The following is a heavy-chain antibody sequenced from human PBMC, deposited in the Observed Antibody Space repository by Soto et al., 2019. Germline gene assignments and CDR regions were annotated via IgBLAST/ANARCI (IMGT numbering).Heavy chain of an antibody. CDR2: IYHSGST. CDR1: GGSISSGGYS. CDR3: AGGIAARPLGY. J-gene: IGHJ4*02. Sequence: QLQLQESGSGLVKPSQTLSLTCAVSGGSISSGGYSWSWIRQPPGKGLEWIGYIYHSGSTYYNPSLKGRVTISVDSTKNQFSLRLGSVTAADTAVYYCAGGIAARPLGYWGQGTLVTVSS. D-gene: IGHD6-25*01. V-gene: IGHV4-30-2*01.